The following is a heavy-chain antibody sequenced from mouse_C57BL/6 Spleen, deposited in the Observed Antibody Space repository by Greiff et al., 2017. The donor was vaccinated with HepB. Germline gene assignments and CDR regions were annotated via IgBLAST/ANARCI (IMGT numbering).Heavy chain of an antibody. Sequence: QVQLQQSGPGLVQPSQSLSITCTVSGFSFTSYGLHWVRQSPGKGLEWLGVIWRGGSTDYNAAFMSRLSITKDNSKSQVFFKMNSLQADDTAIYYCAKKAYEDYAMDYWGQGTSVTVSS. CDR1: GFSFTSYG. V-gene: IGHV2-5*01. CDR3: AKKAYEDYAMDY. D-gene: IGHD1-1*01. CDR2: IWRGGST. J-gene: IGHJ4*01.